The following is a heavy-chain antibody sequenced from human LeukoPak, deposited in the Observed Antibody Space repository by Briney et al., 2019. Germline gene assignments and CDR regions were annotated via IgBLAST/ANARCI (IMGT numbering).Heavy chain of an antibody. D-gene: IGHD3-22*01. CDR3: ARTPLDYYDSTWTFDY. J-gene: IGHJ4*02. CDR2: IDWDDDK. CDR1: GFSLSTSGMC. Sequence: SGPALVKPTQTLTLTCTFSGFSLSTSGMCVSWIRQPPGKALEWLARIDWDDDKYYSTSLKTRLTISKDTSKNQVVLTMTNMDPVDTATYYCARTPLDYYDSTWTFDYWGQGTLVTVSS. V-gene: IGHV2-70*11.